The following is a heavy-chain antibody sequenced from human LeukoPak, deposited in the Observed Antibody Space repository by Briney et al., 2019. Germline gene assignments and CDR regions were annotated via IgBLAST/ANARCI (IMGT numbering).Heavy chain of an antibody. J-gene: IGHJ3*02. CDR1: GVSISNNY. Sequence: SETLSLTCTVSGVSISNNYWSWIRQPPGKGLEWIGYFYYSGSTSYNPSLKSRVTISVAPSKNQFSLKLSSVTAADTAVYYCAKGGIRSGAFDIWGQGTRVTVSS. CDR2: FYYSGST. V-gene: IGHV4-59*01. D-gene: IGHD6-13*01. CDR3: AKGGIRSGAFDI.